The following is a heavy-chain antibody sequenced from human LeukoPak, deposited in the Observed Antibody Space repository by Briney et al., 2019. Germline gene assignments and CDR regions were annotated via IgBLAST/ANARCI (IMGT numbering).Heavy chain of an antibody. CDR3: ASSRNRVLGSGSYYTD. J-gene: IGHJ4*02. V-gene: IGHV1-18*01. CDR2: ISAYNGNT. Sequence: ASVKVSCKASGYTFTSYGISWVRQAPGQGLEWMGWISAYNGNTNYAQKLQGRVTMTTDTSTSTAYMELRSLRSDDTAVYYCASSRNRVLGSGSYYTDWGQGTLVTVSS. CDR1: GYTFTSYG. D-gene: IGHD3-10*01.